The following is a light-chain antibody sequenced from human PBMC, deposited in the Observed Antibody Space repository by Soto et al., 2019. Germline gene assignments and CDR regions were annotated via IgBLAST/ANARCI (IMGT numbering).Light chain of an antibody. CDR1: QSVSSIY. J-gene: IGKJ1*01. CDR2: GAS. Sequence: EIVLTQSPGTLSLSPGERATLSCRASQSVSSIYLAWYQQKPDQAPRLLISGASSRATGIPDRFSGSGSGTDFTLTISRLEPEDFAVYYCQQYASSPRTFGQGTKVDIK. V-gene: IGKV3-20*01. CDR3: QQYASSPRT.